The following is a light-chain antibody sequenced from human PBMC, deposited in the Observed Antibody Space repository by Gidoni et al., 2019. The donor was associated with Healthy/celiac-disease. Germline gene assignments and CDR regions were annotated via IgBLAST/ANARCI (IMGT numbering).Light chain of an antibody. Sequence: EIVLTQSPATLSLSPGERATPSCRASQSVSSYLAWYQQKPGQAPRLLIYDASNRATGIPARFSGSGSGTDCTLTISSLEPEDFAVYYCQQRSNWPRTFGQGTKVEIK. J-gene: IGKJ1*01. CDR1: QSVSSY. V-gene: IGKV3-11*01. CDR3: QQRSNWPRT. CDR2: DAS.